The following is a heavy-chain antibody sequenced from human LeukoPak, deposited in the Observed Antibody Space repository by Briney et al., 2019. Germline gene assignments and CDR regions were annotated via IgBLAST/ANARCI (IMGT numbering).Heavy chain of an antibody. V-gene: IGHV1-2*02. CDR2: INSNSGGT. D-gene: IGHD2-2*01. CDR1: GYTFTGYY. CDR3: ARDLFYCSSTSCYPMYYFDY. Sequence: ASVKVSCKASGYTFTGYYMHWVRQAPGQGLEWMGWINSNSGGTNYAQKFQGRVTMTRDTSISTAYMELSRLRSDDTAVYYCARDLFYCSSTSCYPMYYFDYWGQGTLVTVSS. J-gene: IGHJ4*02.